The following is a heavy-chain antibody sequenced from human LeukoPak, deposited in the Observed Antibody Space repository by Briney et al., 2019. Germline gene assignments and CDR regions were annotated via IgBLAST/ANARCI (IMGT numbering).Heavy chain of an antibody. J-gene: IGHJ5*02. V-gene: IGHV1-2*02. CDR3: ARDACNGGRCFIWFDP. D-gene: IGHD2-15*01. CDR1: GYTFTDYY. Sequence: ASVKVSCKASGYTFTDYYMHWVRQAPGQGLEWMGWINPNGGGTNYAQNFQGRVTMTRDTSISTAYMELSSLRSDDTAVYYCARDACNGGRCFIWFDPWGQGTLVTVSS. CDR2: INPNGGGT.